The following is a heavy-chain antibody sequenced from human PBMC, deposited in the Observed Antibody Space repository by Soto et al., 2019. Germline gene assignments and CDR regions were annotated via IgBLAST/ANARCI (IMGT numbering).Heavy chain of an antibody. Sequence: SETLSLTCTVSGGSISSYYWGWIRQPPGKGLEWIGYIYYSGSTNYNPSLKSRVTISVDTSKNQFSLKLSSVTAADTAVYYCARTYPGYLGVVPFDYWGQGTLVTVSS. CDR2: IYYSGST. CDR1: GGSISSYY. D-gene: IGHD3-3*01. CDR3: ARTYPGYLGVVPFDY. J-gene: IGHJ4*02. V-gene: IGHV4-59*01.